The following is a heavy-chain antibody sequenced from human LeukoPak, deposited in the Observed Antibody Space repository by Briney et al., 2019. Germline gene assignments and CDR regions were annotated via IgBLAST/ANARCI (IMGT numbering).Heavy chain of an antibody. CDR2: IYYSGST. D-gene: IGHD5-12*01. CDR3: ARREYSGYGIDY. CDR1: GGSISNYY. V-gene: IGHV4-59*08. J-gene: IGHJ4*02. Sequence: RPSETLSLTCTVSGGSISNYYWSWIRQPPGKGLEWIGYIYYSGSTNYNPSLKGRVTIPVDTSKNQFSLKLSSVTAADTAVYYCARREYSGYGIDYWGQGTLVTVSS.